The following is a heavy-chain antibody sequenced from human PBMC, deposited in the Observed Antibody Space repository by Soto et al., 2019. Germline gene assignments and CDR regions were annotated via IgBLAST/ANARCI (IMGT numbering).Heavy chain of an antibody. CDR3: ARIASAGRGWDV. D-gene: IGHD6-13*01. CDR1: GFTFSSYW. J-gene: IGHJ6*02. Sequence: EVQLVESGGGLVQPGGSLRLSCAASGFTFSSYWMSWVRQAPVKGLEWVGNIKQDGSEKNYVDFMEGRFTISRDNAENSLYLQMISLRAEDTAMYYCARIASAGRGWDVWGQGTTVVVSS. V-gene: IGHV3-7*01. CDR2: IKQDGSEK.